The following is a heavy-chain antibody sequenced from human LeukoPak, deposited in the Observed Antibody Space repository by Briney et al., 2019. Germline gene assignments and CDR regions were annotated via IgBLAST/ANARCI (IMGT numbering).Heavy chain of an antibody. J-gene: IGHJ4*02. CDR2: IKQDGSDR. CDR1: GFTFRNYW. CDR3: VRNLAVAGTCFDS. D-gene: IGHD6-19*01. V-gene: IGHV3-7*03. Sequence: GGALRPSFAASGFTFRNYWMRWGRQVPGGGVGGVANIKQDGSDRNYVTSVRGRFTISRDNAESSLYLQMNSLRAEDTAVYYCVRNLAVAGTCFDSWGQGTLVTVSS.